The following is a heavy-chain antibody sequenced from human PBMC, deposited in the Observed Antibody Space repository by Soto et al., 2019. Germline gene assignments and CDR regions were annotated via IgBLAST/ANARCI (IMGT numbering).Heavy chain of an antibody. Sequence: SETLSLTCAVYGGSFSGYYWSWIRQPPGKGLEWIGEINHSGSTNYNPSLKSRVTISVDTSKNQFSLKLSSVTAADTAVYYCARGRGLGYCSGGSCFVYWGQGTLVTVSS. J-gene: IGHJ4*02. CDR1: GGSFSGYY. D-gene: IGHD2-15*01. V-gene: IGHV4-34*01. CDR2: INHSGST. CDR3: ARGRGLGYCSGGSCFVY.